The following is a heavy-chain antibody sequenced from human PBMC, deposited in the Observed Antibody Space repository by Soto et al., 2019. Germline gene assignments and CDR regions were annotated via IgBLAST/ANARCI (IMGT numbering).Heavy chain of an antibody. D-gene: IGHD1-26*01. J-gene: IGHJ4*02. V-gene: IGHV4-39*01. CDR2: IYYSGST. CDR1: GGSISSSNYY. Sequence: QLQLQESGPGLVKPSETLSLTCTVSGGSISSSNYYWGWIRQPPGKGLEWIGSIYYSGSTYYNPSPKGRVTISVDTSKNQFSMKLSSVTAADTAVYYCARSSSGSDFDYWGQGTLVTVSS. CDR3: ARSSSGSDFDY.